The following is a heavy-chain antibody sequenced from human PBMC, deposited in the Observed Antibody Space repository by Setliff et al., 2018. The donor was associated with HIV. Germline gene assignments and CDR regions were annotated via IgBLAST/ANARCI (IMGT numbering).Heavy chain of an antibody. CDR2: INPYSGGT. Sequence: GASVKVSCKASGYTLSDYHMHWVRQAPGQGLEWMGWINPYSGGTNYAPKFQGRVTMTRDTSINTVYMVLSSLRSDDTAVYYCARDIPGWTKTPSPGDPWGQGTLVTVPS. V-gene: IGHV1-2*02. J-gene: IGHJ5*02. CDR1: GYTLSDYH. CDR3: ARDIPGWTKTPSPGDP. D-gene: IGHD6-19*01.